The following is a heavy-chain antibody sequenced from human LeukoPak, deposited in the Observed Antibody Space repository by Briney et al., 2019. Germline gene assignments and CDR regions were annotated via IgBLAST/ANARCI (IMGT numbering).Heavy chain of an antibody. CDR1: GFTFSSYS. CDR2: ISSSSSYI. V-gene: IGHV3-21*01. Sequence: NPGGSLRLSCAASGFTFSSYSMTWVRQAPGKGLEWVSSISSSSSYIYYADSVKGRFTISRDNAKNSLYLQMNSLRAEDTAVYYCARDRFLAVAAPDAFDIWGQGTMVTVSS. CDR3: ARDRFLAVAAPDAFDI. J-gene: IGHJ3*02. D-gene: IGHD6-19*01.